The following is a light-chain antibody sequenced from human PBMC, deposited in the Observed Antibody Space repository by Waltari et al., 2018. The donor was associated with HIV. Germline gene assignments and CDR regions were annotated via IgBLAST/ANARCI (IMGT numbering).Light chain of an antibody. V-gene: IGLV1-47*01. CDR3: VGWDASLSAYV. CDR2: KNY. Sequence: QSVLTQPPSASGTPGQRVTTSCSGSSSNIGTDHVYWYQQLPGTAPKLRSYKNYQRPSGVPDRFAGSKSGTSASLAISGLRSEDEADYYCVGWDASLSAYVFGTGTKVTIL. CDR1: SSNIGTDH. J-gene: IGLJ1*01.